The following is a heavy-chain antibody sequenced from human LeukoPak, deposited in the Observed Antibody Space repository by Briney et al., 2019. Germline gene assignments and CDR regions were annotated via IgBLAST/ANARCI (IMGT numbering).Heavy chain of an antibody. D-gene: IGHD6-13*01. CDR1: GDSISSGYY. Sequence: SQTLSLTCTVSGDSISSGYYWSWIRQSPGKGLEWIGYIHQSGDTYSHPSLKSRVTVSADRSTNQFSLRLSSVTAADTAVYYCARLLAADPQRDCWGQGILVTVSS. V-gene: IGHV4-30-2*06. CDR3: ARLLAADPQRDC. J-gene: IGHJ4*02. CDR2: IHQSGDT.